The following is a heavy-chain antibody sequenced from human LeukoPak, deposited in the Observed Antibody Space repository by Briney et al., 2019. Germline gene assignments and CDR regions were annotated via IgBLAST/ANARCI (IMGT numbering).Heavy chain of an antibody. CDR2: IYTSGST. CDR1: GGSISSYY. J-gene: IGHJ6*03. CDR3: ARRMNYYYYYMDV. V-gene: IGHV4-4*09. D-gene: IGHD2-8*01. Sequence: SETLSLTYTVSGGSISSYYWSWIRQPPGKGLEWIGYIYTSGSTNYNPSLKSRVTISVDTSKNQFSLKLSSVTAADTAVYYCARRMNYYYYYMDVWGKGTTVTVSS.